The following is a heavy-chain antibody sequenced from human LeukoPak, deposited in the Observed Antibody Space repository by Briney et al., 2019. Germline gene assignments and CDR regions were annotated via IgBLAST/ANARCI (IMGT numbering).Heavy chain of an antibody. Sequence: ASVKVSCKASGYTFTGYYMHWVRQAPGQGLEWMGGINPNSGGTNYAQNFQGRVTMTRDTSISTAYMELSRLRSDDTAVYYCARDSSGYLKRVSYDYWGQGTLVTVSS. J-gene: IGHJ4*02. CDR3: ARDSSGYLKRVSYDY. D-gene: IGHD3-22*01. CDR2: INPNSGGT. CDR1: GYTFTGYY. V-gene: IGHV1-2*02.